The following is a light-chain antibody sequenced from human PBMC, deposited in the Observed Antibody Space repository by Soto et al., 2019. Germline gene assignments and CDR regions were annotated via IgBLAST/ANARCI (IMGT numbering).Light chain of an antibody. V-gene: IGKV3-20*01. J-gene: IGKJ4*01. Sequence: EIVLTQSPGTPSLSPGERATLSCRASQSVSSSYLAWYQQKPGQAPRLLIYGASSRATGSPDRFSGSGSGTDFTLTISRLEPEDFAVYYCQQYGSSPPMLTFGGGTKVEIK. CDR2: GAS. CDR1: QSVSSSY. CDR3: QQYGSSPPMLT.